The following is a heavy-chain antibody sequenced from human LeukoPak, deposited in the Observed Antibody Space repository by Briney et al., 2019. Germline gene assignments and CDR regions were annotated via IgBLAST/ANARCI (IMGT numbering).Heavy chain of an antibody. Sequence: GSLRLSCAASGFTFRSYWLNWVRQTPGKGLEWVANIKEDGSEKYHVDSVKGRFTISRDNAKSSLYLQMNSLRAEDTALYYCARSIMGGGAFDYWGQGTQVTVSS. CDR3: ARSIMGGGAFDY. D-gene: IGHD3-10*01. V-gene: IGHV3-7*03. CDR1: GFTFRSYW. J-gene: IGHJ4*02. CDR2: IKEDGSEK.